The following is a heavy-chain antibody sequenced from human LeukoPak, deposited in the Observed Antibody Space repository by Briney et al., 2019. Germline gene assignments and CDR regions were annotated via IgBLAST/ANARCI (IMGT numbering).Heavy chain of an antibody. Sequence: GRSLRLSCAASGFTFSSYAMHWVHQAPGKGLEWVAVISYDGSNKYYADSVKGRFTISRDNSKNTLYLQMNSLRAEDTAVYYCARDLVADTAMVHWGQGTLVTVSS. D-gene: IGHD5-18*01. J-gene: IGHJ4*02. CDR3: ARDLVADTAMVH. CDR1: GFTFSSYA. CDR2: ISYDGSNK. V-gene: IGHV3-30*04.